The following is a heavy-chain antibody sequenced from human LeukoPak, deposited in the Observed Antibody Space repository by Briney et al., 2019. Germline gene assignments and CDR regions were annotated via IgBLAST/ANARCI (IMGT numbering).Heavy chain of an antibody. CDR2: IYSGDTT. D-gene: IGHD3-10*01. CDR3: ARDGGSGSPHLSYYGMDV. Sequence: GGSLRLSCAASGFTVSITYMTWVRQAPGKGLEWVSFIYSGDTTYYADSVKGRFTISRDSSKNTLYLQMNSLRVEDTAVYYCARDGGSGSPHLSYYGMDVWGQGTTVTVSS. V-gene: IGHV3-53*01. CDR1: GFTVSITY. J-gene: IGHJ6*02.